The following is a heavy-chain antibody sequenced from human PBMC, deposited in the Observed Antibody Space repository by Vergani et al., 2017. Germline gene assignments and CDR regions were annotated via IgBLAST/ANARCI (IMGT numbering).Heavy chain of an antibody. J-gene: IGHJ4*02. CDR1: GFTFGDYA. CDR3: TRDEEVVPAAPCPNW. Sequence: EVQLVESGGGLVQPGRSLRLSCTASGFTFGDYAMSWFRQAPGKGLEWVGFIRSKAYGGTTEYAASVKGRFTISRDDSKSIAYLQMNSLKTEDTAVYYCTRDEEVVPAAPCPNWWGQGTLVTVSS. CDR2: IRSKAYGGTT. V-gene: IGHV3-49*03. D-gene: IGHD2-2*01.